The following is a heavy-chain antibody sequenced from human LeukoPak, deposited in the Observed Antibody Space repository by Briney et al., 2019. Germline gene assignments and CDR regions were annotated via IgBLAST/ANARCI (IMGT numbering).Heavy chain of an antibody. V-gene: IGHV3-23*01. CDR3: AKDIGYHYDRSGYYSWYFDY. CDR2: IRSSGGNT. J-gene: IGHJ4*02. D-gene: IGHD3-22*01. Sequence: GGSLRLSCAASGFTFSSYGMSWVRQAPGKGLEWVSAIRSSGGNTYYADSVKGRFTISRDNSKNTLYLQMNSLRAEDTAVYYCAKDIGYHYDRSGYYSWYFDYWGQGTLVTVSS. CDR1: GFTFSSYG.